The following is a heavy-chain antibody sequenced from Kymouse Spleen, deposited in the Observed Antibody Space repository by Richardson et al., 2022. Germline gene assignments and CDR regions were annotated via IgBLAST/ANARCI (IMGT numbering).Heavy chain of an antibody. V-gene: IGHV3-15*01. CDR3: TTPNWNFLYYYGMDV. CDR2: IKSKTDGGTT. J-gene: IGHJ6*02. Sequence: EVQLVESGGGLVKPGGSLRLSCAASGFTFSNAWMSWVRQAPGKGLEWVGRIKSKTDGGTTDYAAPVKGRFTISRDDSKNTLYLQMNSLKTEDTAVYYCTTPNWNFLYYYGMDVWGQGTTVTVSS. CDR1: GFTFSNAW. D-gene: IGHD1-7*01.